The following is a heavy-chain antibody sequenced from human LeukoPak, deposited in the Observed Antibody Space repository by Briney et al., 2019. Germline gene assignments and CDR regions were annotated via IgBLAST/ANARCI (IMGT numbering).Heavy chain of an antibody. D-gene: IGHD5-18*01. Sequence: PSETLSLTCTVSGVSISSSVYYWGWIRQSPGKGLEWIGSIYYSGSTFYNPSLKSRITISIDTSKNQFSLSLFSVTAADTAVYYCARSGYSYGYPWYFDYWGQGTLVTVSS. CDR2: IYYSGST. J-gene: IGHJ4*02. CDR1: GVSISSSVYY. V-gene: IGHV4-39*07. CDR3: ARSGYSYGYPWYFDY.